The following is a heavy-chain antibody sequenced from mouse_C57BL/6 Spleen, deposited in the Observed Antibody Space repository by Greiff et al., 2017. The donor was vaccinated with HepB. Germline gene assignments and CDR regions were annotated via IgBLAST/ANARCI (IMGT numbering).Heavy chain of an antibody. J-gene: IGHJ4*01. D-gene: IGHD1-1*01. CDR1: GYTFTSYW. CDR3: ARGDYYYGSSLYYAMDY. Sequence: QVQLQQPGAELVKPGASVKLSCKASGYTFTSYWMQWVKQRPGQGLEWIGEIDPSDSYTNYTQKFKGKATLTVDTSSSTAYMQLSSLTSEDSAVYYCARGDYYYGSSLYYAMDYWGQGTSVTVSS. V-gene: IGHV1-50*01. CDR2: IDPSDSYT.